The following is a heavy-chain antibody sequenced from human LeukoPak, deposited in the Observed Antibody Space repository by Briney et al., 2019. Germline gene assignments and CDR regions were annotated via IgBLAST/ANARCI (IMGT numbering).Heavy chain of an antibody. J-gene: IGHJ5*02. CDR2: IYYSGST. CDR3: ARRVTSNWFDP. Sequence: SETLSLTCTVSGGSISSSSYYWGWIRQPPGKGLEWIGSIYYSGSTYYNPSLKSRVTISVDTSKNQFSLKLRSVTAADTAVYYCARRVTSNWFDPWGQGTLVTVSS. V-gene: IGHV4-39*01. D-gene: IGHD2-21*02. CDR1: GGSISSSSYY.